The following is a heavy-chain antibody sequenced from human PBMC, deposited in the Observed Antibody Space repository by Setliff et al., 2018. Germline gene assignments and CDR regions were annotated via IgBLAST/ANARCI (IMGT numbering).Heavy chain of an antibody. D-gene: IGHD3-16*01. V-gene: IGHV1-18*01. Sequence: ASVKVSCKASGGTFSSKAISWVRQAPGQGLEWMGGFIPYSGESNYAQKFQDRLTVTADTSTKTTYMELRSLTSDDTAVYFCTRSRGPRVVLAADFDFWGQGTLVTVSS. CDR3: TRSRGPRVVLAADFDF. CDR1: GGTFSSKA. CDR2: FIPYSGES. J-gene: IGHJ4*02.